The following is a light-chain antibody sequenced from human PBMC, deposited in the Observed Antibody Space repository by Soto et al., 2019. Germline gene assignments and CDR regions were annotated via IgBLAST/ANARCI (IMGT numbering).Light chain of an antibody. Sequence: QPVLTQSPSASASLGASGTLTCTLSSGHLSYAIAWHQQQPEKGPRYLMKVDSDGSSTRGEGIPERFSGSSSGAERYLIIASRQSEDEADYYCQTWGTGIRVFGGGTKLTVL. CDR1: SGHLSYA. J-gene: IGLJ2*01. V-gene: IGLV4-69*01. CDR3: QTWGTGIRV. CDR2: VDSDGSS.